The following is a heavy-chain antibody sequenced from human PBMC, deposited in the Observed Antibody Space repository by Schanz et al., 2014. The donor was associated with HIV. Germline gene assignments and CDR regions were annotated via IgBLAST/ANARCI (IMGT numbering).Heavy chain of an antibody. CDR3: ARAAFSSEYYYGMDV. CDR2: IIPIFGTA. J-gene: IGHJ6*02. CDR1: GYTFIGYY. D-gene: IGHD3-3*02. Sequence: QVQLVQSGAEVKKPGASVKVSCKASGYTFIGYYMHWVRQAPGQGLEWMGGIIPIFGTANYAQKFQGRVTIIADESTSTAYMELSSLRSADTDVSFCARAAFSSEYYYGMDVWGQGTTVTVSS. V-gene: IGHV1-69*01.